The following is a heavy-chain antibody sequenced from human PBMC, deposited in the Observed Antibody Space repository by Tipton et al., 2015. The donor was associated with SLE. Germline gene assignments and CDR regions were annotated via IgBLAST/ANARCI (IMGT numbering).Heavy chain of an antibody. V-gene: IGHV4-59*11. CDR1: GGSFSSHY. J-gene: IGHJ5*02. CDR3: ATLSGYSSSWYGGYKWFDP. D-gene: IGHD6-13*01. CDR2: IYYSGST. Sequence: TLSLTCTVSGGSFSSHYWSWIRQPPGKGLEWIGYIYYSGSTNYNPSLKSRVTISVDTSKNQFSLKLSSVTAADTAVYYCATLSGYSSSWYGGYKWFDPWGQGTLVTVSS.